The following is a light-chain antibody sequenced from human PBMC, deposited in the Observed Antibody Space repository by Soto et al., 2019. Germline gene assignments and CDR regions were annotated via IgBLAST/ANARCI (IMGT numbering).Light chain of an antibody. CDR2: KVS. J-gene: IGKJ5*01. V-gene: IGKV2-30*02. CDR3: MQGTHWPST. Sequence: VMTQYTLSLPVTLGQQASISCRSNQSLVHSDGIAYFSWFQQRPGRSPRRLIYKVSNRDSGVPARFSGSGSGTDFALKISRVEAEDVAVYYCMQGTHWPSTFGQGTRLEIK. CDR1: QSLVHSDGIAY.